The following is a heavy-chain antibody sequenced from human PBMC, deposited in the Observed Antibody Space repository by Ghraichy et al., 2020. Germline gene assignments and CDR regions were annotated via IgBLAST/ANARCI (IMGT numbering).Heavy chain of an antibody. D-gene: IGHD4-23*01. V-gene: IGHV3-48*02. CDR1: GFTFSSYS. CDR2: ITLSSRTR. J-gene: IGHJ6*02. CDR3: ARGSTVVRFYYYDGMDV. Sequence: GGSLRLSCVGSGFTFSSYSMNWVRQSPGKGLEWVSYITLSSRTRFYADSVKGRFTISRDNAQNSLYLQMNSLTDEDTAVYYCARGSTVVRFYYYDGMDVWGQGTTVTVSS.